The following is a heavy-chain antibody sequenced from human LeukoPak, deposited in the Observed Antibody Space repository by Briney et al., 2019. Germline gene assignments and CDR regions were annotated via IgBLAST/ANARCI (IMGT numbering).Heavy chain of an antibody. D-gene: IGHD6-13*01. CDR3: TSSIAAAGNYYYGMDV. J-gene: IGHJ6*02. CDR2: IRSKANSYAT. V-gene: IGHV3-73*01. Sequence: PGGSLKLSCAASGFTFSGSAMHWVRQASGKGLEWVGRIRSKANSYATAYAASVKGRFTISRDDSKNTAYLQMNSLKTKDTAVYYCTSSIAAAGNYYYGMDVWGQGTTVTVSS. CDR1: GFTFSGSA.